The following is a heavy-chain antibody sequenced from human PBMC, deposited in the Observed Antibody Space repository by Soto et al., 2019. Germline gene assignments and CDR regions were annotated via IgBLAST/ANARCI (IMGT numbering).Heavy chain of an antibody. CDR1: GGTFSSYA. J-gene: IGHJ5*02. Sequence: QVQLVQSGAEVKKPGSSVKVSCKASGGTFSSYAISWVRQAPGQGLEWMGGIIPIFGTANYAQKYQGRVTITADESTSTDYMEMSSLRSEDTAVYYCARALVVPDAINWFDPWGQGTLVTVSS. V-gene: IGHV1-69*01. CDR3: ARALVVPDAINWFDP. CDR2: IIPIFGTA. D-gene: IGHD2-2*01.